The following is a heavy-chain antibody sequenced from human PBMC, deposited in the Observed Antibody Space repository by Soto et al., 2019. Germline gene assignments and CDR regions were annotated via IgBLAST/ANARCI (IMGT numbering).Heavy chain of an antibody. CDR1: GGSISSYY. Sequence: SETLSLTCTVSGGSISSYYWSWIRQPPGKGLEWIGYIYYSGSTNYNPSLKSRVTISVDTPKTQFSLNLRSVPAEDTALYFCARHLRRVAIFGEDQWWWFDPWGQGTLVTSPQ. V-gene: IGHV4-59*08. CDR3: ARHLRRVAIFGEDQWWWFDP. J-gene: IGHJ5*02. CDR2: IYYSGST. D-gene: IGHD3-3*01.